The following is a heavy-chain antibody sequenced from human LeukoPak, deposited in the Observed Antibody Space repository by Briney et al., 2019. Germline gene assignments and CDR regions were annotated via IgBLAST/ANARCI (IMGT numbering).Heavy chain of an antibody. CDR2: ISSSSSHM. Sequence: GGSLRLSCAASGFMFSGYTMNWVRQAPGKGLEWVASISSSSSHMYYADSVKGRFTISRDNAKNSLYLQMYSLRAEDTAVYYCATPADAFDIWGQGTMVTVSS. CDR3: ATPADAFDI. J-gene: IGHJ3*02. CDR1: GFMFSGYT. V-gene: IGHV3-21*01.